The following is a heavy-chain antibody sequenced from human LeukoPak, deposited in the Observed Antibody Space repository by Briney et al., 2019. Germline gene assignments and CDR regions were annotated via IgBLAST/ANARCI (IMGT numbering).Heavy chain of an antibody. V-gene: IGHV4-34*01. J-gene: IGHJ4*02. CDR3: ARSSDILTGYSFDY. CDR2: INHSGST. Sequence: SETLSLTCAVYGGSFSGYYWSWIRQPPGKGLEWIGEINHSGSTNYNPSLKSRVTISVDRSKNQFSLKLSSVTAADTAVYYCARSSDILTGYSFDYWGQGTLVTVSS. CDR1: GGSFSGYY. D-gene: IGHD3-9*01.